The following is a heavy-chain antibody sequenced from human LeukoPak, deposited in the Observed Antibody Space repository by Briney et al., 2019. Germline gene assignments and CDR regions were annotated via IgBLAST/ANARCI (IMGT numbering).Heavy chain of an antibody. D-gene: IGHD3-3*01. CDR1: GGSISSYY. Sequence: SETLSLTCTVSGGSISSYYWSWIRQPPGKGLEWIGYIYYSGSTNYNPSLKSRVTISVDTSKNQFSLKLSSVTAADTAVYYCARGGLSYYDFWSGYYTANKFYGMDVWGQGTTVTVSS. V-gene: IGHV4-59*01. J-gene: IGHJ6*02. CDR2: IYYSGST. CDR3: ARGGLSYYDFWSGYYTANKFYGMDV.